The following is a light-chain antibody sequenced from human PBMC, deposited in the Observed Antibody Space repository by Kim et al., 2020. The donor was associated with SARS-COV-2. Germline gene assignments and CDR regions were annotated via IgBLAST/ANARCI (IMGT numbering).Light chain of an antibody. CDR2: RNN. Sequence: RGTISCSGSSSNIGSNYVYWYQQLPGTAPKLLIYRNNQRPSGVPDRFSGSKSGTSASLAISGLRSEDEADYYCAAWDDSLSGYVVFGGGTQLTVL. J-gene: IGLJ2*01. CDR3: AAWDDSLSGYVV. V-gene: IGLV1-47*01. CDR1: SSNIGSNY.